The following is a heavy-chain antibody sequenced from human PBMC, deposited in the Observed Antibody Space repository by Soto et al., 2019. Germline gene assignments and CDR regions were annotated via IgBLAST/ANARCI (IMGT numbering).Heavy chain of an antibody. J-gene: IGHJ6*02. Sequence: QVQLVQSGAEVKKPGSSVKVSCKASGGTFSSYAISWVRQAPGQGLEWMGGIIPIFGTANYAQKFQGRVTITADESTSTAYMELSSLRSEDTDVYYCARVWEVRTTYGMDVWGQGTTVTVSS. D-gene: IGHD3-16*01. CDR3: ARVWEVRTTYGMDV. V-gene: IGHV1-69*01. CDR2: IIPIFGTA. CDR1: GGTFSSYA.